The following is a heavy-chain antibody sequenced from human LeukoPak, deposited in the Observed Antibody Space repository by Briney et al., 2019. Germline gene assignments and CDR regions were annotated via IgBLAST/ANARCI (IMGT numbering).Heavy chain of an antibody. J-gene: IGHJ4*02. CDR1: GYTFTGYY. CDR2: INPNSGGT. D-gene: IGHD3-10*01. V-gene: IGHV1-2*02. Sequence: ASVKVSCKASGYTFTGYYMHWVRQAPGQGLEWMGWINPNSGGTNYAQKFQGRVTMTRDMSISTAYMELSRLRSDDTAVYHCAREGTRMVRGVIDYWGQGTLVTVSS. CDR3: AREGTRMVRGVIDY.